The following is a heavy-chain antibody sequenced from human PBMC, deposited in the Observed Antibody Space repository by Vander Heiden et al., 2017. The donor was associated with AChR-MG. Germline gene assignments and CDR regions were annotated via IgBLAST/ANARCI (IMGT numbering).Heavy chain of an antibody. V-gene: IGHV1-18*01. J-gene: IGHJ6*02. D-gene: IGHD6-13*01. CDR2: ISAYNGNT. CDR1: GYTFTSYG. CDR3: ARADIAGGHGMDI. Sequence: QVQLVQSGAEVKKPGASVKVSCKASGYTFTSYGISWVRQAPGQGPEWMGWISAYNGNTNYTQRLQGRVTITTDTATSTAYMELRSLGSDDTAVYYCARADIAGGHGMDIWGQGTTVTVSS.